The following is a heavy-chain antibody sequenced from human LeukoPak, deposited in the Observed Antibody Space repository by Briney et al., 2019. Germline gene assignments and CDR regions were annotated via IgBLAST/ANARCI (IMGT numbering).Heavy chain of an antibody. V-gene: IGHV4-39*01. J-gene: IGHJ4*02. Sequence: TSSETLSLTCTVSGGSISSSSYYWGWIRPPPGKGLEWIGSIYYSGSTYYNPSLKSRVTISVDTSKNQFSLKLSSVTAADTAVYYCARAYDFWSGYHFTYDYWGQGTLVTVSS. D-gene: IGHD3-3*01. CDR2: IYYSGST. CDR1: GGSISSSSYY. CDR3: ARAYDFWSGYHFTYDY.